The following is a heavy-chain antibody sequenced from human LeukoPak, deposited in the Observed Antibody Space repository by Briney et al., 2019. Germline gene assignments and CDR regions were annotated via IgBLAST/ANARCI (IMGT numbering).Heavy chain of an antibody. CDR2: IIPILGIA. Sequence: LVKVSCKASGGTFSSYAISWVRQAPGQGLEWMGRIIPILGIANYAQKFQGRVTITADKSTSTAYMELSSLRSEDTAVYYCARDLTSGYYDSSGFDYWGQGTLVTVSS. CDR1: GGTFSSYA. V-gene: IGHV1-69*04. D-gene: IGHD3-22*01. J-gene: IGHJ4*02. CDR3: ARDLTSGYYDSSGFDY.